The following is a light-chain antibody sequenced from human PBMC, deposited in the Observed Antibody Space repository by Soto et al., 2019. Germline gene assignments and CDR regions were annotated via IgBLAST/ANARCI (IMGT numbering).Light chain of an antibody. V-gene: IGLV1-44*01. CDR2: SDN. Sequence: VLTQPPSASATPGQRVTISCSGGNSNIGRNSVNWYQQLPGTAPKLLMYSDNQRPSGVPDRFSGSKSSTSASLAISGLQSEDEADYYCAAWDDSLSGYVFGTGTKVTVL. CDR3: AAWDDSLSGYV. J-gene: IGLJ1*01. CDR1: NSNIGRNS.